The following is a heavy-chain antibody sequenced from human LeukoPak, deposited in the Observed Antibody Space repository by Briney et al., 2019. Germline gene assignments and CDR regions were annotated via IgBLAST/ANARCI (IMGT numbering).Heavy chain of an antibody. V-gene: IGHV1-3*01. D-gene: IGHD3-10*01. J-gene: IGHJ4*02. CDR2: INAGNGNT. CDR3: AILGSGSEYPLLDY. CDR1: GYTFTSYA. Sequence: LGASVKVSCKASGYTFTSYAMHWVRQAPGQRLEWMGWINAGNGNTKYSQKFQGRVTITRDTSASTAYMELSSLRSEDTAVYYCAILGSGSEYPLLDYWGQGTLVTVSS.